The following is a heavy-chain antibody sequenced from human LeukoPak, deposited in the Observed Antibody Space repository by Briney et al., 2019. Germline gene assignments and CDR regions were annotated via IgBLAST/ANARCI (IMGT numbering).Heavy chain of an antibody. CDR2: IGSSSNSI. D-gene: IGHD3-3*01. Sequence: GGSLRLSCAASGFTFSSYSMNWVRQAPGKGLEWVSSIGSSSNSIYYTDSVKGRFTISRDNAKNSLYLQMNSLRAEDTAVYFCARDKTYSDFWLWGQGTLVTVSS. CDR1: GFTFSSYS. CDR3: ARDKTYSDFWL. J-gene: IGHJ4*02. V-gene: IGHV3-21*01.